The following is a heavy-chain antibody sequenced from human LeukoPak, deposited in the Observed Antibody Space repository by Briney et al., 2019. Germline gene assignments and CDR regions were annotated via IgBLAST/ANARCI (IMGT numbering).Heavy chain of an antibody. Sequence: SETLSLTCTVSGGSISSSSYYWGWIRQPPGKGLEWIGSIYYSGSTCYNPSLKSRVTISVDTSKNQFSLKLSSVTAADTAVYYCARLIDIVLMVYAGWFDPWGQGTLVTVSS. J-gene: IGHJ5*02. D-gene: IGHD2-8*01. CDR3: ARLIDIVLMVYAGWFDP. V-gene: IGHV4-39*01. CDR1: GGSISSSSYY. CDR2: IYYSGST.